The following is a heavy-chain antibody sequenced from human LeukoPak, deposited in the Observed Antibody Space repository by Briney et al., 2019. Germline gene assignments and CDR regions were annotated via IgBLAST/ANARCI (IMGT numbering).Heavy chain of an antibody. V-gene: IGHV4-61*02. CDR2: IYTSGST. J-gene: IGHJ4*02. D-gene: IGHD3-22*01. Sequence: PSQTLSLTCTVSGGSISSGSYYRSWIRQPAGKGLEWIGRIYTSGSTNYNPSLKSRVTISVDTSKNQFSLKLSSVTAADTAVYYCARGSFYYDSSGYQYYFDYWGQGTLVTVSS. CDR1: GGSISSGSYY. CDR3: ARGSFYYDSSGYQYYFDY.